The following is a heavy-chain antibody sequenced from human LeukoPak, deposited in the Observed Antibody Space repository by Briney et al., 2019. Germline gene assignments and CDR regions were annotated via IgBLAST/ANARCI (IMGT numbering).Heavy chain of an antibody. J-gene: IGHJ4*02. CDR1: GGSISSGGYY. V-gene: IGHV4-31*03. D-gene: IGHD7-27*01. Sequence: LSLTCTVSGGSISSGGYYWSWIRQHPGKGLEWIGYIYYSGSTYYNPSLKSRVTISVDTSKNQFSLKLSSVTATDTAVYYCARAPRSWGFDYWGQGTLVTVSS. CDR3: ARAPRSWGFDY. CDR2: IYYSGST.